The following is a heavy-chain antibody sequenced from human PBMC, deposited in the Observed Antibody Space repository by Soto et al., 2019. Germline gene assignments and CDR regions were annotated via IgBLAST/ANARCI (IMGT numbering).Heavy chain of an antibody. Sequence: ASVKVSCKXSGYTFTSYGFSWVRQAPGQGLEWMGWISASTGNTNYAQKLQGRVTMTTDRSTSTAYMELRNLRSDDTAVYYCARVEAAMSGHWFDPWGQGTLVTVSS. CDR2: ISASTGNT. CDR3: ARVEAAMSGHWFDP. CDR1: GYTFTSYG. D-gene: IGHD2-2*01. V-gene: IGHV1-18*01. J-gene: IGHJ5*02.